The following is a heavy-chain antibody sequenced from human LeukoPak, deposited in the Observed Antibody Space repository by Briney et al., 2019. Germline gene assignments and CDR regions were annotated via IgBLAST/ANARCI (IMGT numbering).Heavy chain of an antibody. V-gene: IGHV4-4*07. J-gene: IGHJ4*02. D-gene: IGHD2-2*02. CDR2: IYTSGST. CDR1: GGSISSYY. Sequence: SETLSLTCTVSGGSISSYYWSWIRQPPGKGLEWIGRIYTSGSTNYNPSLKSRVTMSVVTSKNQFSLKLSSVTAADTAVYYCARVPRGYCSSTSCYTAYYFDYWGQGTLVTVSS. CDR3: ARVPRGYCSSTSCYTAYYFDY.